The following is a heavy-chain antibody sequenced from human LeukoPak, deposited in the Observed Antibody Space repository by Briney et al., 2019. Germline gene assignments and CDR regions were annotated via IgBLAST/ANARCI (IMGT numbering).Heavy chain of an antibody. CDR2: IYTTGTT. V-gene: IGHV4-4*07. J-gene: IGHJ6*02. D-gene: IGHD2-2*01. CDR1: GGSISSYY. Sequence: SETLSLTCTVSGGSISSYYWNWIRQPAGKGLEWIGRIYTTGTTNYNPSLKSRVTMSLDTSKNQLSLKLSSVTAADTAVYYCARAPFTTSFQGMDVWGQGTTVTVSS. CDR3: ARAPFTTSFQGMDV.